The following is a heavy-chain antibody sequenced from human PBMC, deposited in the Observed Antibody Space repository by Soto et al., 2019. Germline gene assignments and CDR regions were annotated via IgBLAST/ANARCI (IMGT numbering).Heavy chain of an antibody. D-gene: IGHD3-9*01. CDR2: ISYDGSNK. CDR3: ARDFGSILTGYYYGMDV. Sequence: PCRSLRLSCAAAGFTFSSYAMHWVLQTPGKGLEWVAVISYDGSNKYYADSVKGRFTISRDNSKNTLYLQMNSLRAEDTAVYYCARDFGSILTGYYYGMDVWGQGTTVTVSS. V-gene: IGHV3-30-3*01. J-gene: IGHJ6*02. CDR1: GFTFSSYA.